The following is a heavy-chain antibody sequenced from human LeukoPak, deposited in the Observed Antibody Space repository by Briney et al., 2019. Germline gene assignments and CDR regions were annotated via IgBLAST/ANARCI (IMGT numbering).Heavy chain of an antibody. CDR1: GFTFSTHS. J-gene: IGHJ4*02. Sequence: TGGSLRLSCAASGFTFSTHSLNWVRQAPGKGLEWVANINQDGSEKYYVDSVEGRFTVSRDNAKNSLYLHMNSLRAEDTAVFYCARGYATAFDSWGQGALVTVSS. CDR2: INQDGSEK. V-gene: IGHV3-7*01. D-gene: IGHD2-2*01. CDR3: ARGYATAFDS.